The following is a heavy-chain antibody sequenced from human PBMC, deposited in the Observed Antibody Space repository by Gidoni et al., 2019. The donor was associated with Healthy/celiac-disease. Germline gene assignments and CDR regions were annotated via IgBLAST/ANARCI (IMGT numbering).Heavy chain of an antibody. CDR3: ARDRPRYLMDV. CDR1: GFTFSSSG. CDR2: IWYDGSNK. V-gene: IGHV3-33*01. J-gene: IGHJ6*02. Sequence: QVQLVESGGGVVQPGRSLRISCAASGFTFSSSGMHWVRQAPGKGLEWVAVIWYDGSNKYYADSVKGRFTISRDNSKNTLYLQMNSLRAEDTAVYYCARDRPRYLMDVWGQGTTVTVSS. D-gene: IGHD1-26*01.